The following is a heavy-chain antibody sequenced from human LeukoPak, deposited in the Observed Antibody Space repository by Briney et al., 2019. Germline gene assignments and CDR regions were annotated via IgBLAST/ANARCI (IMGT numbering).Heavy chain of an antibody. CDR1: GYTFTSYG. J-gene: IGHJ5*02. CDR2: ISGHNGNI. V-gene: IGHV1-18*01. Sequence: ASVKVSCQASGYTFTSYGISWVRQAPGQGLEWMGWISGHNGNINYAQKLQGRVTMTTDTSTNTAYMELRSLRSDDTAVYYRARVKKELSGRNLFGPWGEGVLVIVSS. D-gene: IGHD1-7*01. CDR3: ARVKKELSGRNLFGP.